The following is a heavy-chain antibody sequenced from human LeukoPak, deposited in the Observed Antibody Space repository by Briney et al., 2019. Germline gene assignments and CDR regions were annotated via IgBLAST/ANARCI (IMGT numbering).Heavy chain of an antibody. Sequence: SETLSLTCTVSGGSISSYYWSWIRQPAGKGLEWIGRIYTSGSTNYNPSLKSRVTMSVDTSKSQFSLKLSSVTAADTAVYYCARQYCGGDCYSGGFDYWGQGTLVTVSS. CDR2: IYTSGST. CDR1: GGSISSYY. CDR3: ARQYCGGDCYSGGFDY. V-gene: IGHV4-4*07. D-gene: IGHD2-21*02. J-gene: IGHJ4*02.